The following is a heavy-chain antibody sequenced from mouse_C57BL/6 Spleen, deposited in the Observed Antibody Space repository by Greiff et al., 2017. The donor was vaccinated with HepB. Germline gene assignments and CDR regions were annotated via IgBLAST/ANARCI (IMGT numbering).Heavy chain of an antibody. V-gene: IGHV1-63*01. Sequence: QVQLLQSGAELVRPGTSVKMSCKASGYTFTNYWIGWAKQRPGHGLEWIGDIYPGSGSTNYNEKFKSKATLTVDTSSSTAYMQLSSLTSEDSAVYYCAREAYDGGAFDYWGQGTTLTVSS. CDR1: GYTFTNYW. D-gene: IGHD2-12*01. J-gene: IGHJ2*01. CDR2: IYPGSGST. CDR3: AREAYDGGAFDY.